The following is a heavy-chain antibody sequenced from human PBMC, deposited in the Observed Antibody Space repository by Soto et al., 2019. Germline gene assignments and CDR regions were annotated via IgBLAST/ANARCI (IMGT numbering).Heavy chain of an antibody. Sequence: PGGSLRLSCAASGFTFSGYRMHWFRQAPGKGLVWVSLINSDGSSTDYADSVRGRFTISRDNAKNTLHLQMDSLRAEDTAVYYCARTNYHFDLWGQGTPVTVSS. V-gene: IGHV3-74*01. D-gene: IGHD3-10*01. J-gene: IGHJ4*02. CDR3: ARTNYHFDL. CDR2: INSDGSST. CDR1: GFTFSGYR.